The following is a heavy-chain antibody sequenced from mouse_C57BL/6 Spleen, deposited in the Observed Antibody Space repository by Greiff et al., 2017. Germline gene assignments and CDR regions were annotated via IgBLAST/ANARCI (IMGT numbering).Heavy chain of an antibody. V-gene: IGHV5-17*01. CDR1: GFTFSDYG. CDR3: ARRIYYYGSSYAMDY. CDR2: ISSGSSTI. Sequence: EVKLVESGGGLVKPGGSLKLSCAASGFTFSDYGMHWVRQAPEQGLEWVAYISSGSSTIYYADTVKGRFTISRDNAKNTLFLQMTSLRSEDTAMYYCARRIYYYGSSYAMDYWGQGTSVTVSS. D-gene: IGHD1-1*01. J-gene: IGHJ4*01.